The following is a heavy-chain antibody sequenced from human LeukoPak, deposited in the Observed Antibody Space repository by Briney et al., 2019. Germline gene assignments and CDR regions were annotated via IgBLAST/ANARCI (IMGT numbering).Heavy chain of an antibody. CDR1: VGTFSSYA. CDR3: ARTPFLSSGWTPGPFDI. J-gene: IGHJ3*02. CDR2: IIPIFGTA. V-gene: IGHV1-69*05. Sequence: ASVKVSCKASVGTFSSYAISWVRQTPGQGLECMGGIIPIFGTAHYAQKFQGRVTTTTDESTSTANMELSNLRSEDTAVYYCARTPFLSSGWTPGPFDIWGQGTMVTVSS. D-gene: IGHD6-19*01.